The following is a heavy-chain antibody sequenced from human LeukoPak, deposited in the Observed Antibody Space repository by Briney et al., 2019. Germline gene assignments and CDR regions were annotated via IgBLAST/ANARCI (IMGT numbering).Heavy chain of an antibody. Sequence: PGRSLRLSCAASGFTFDDYAMHWVRQAPGKGLEWVSGVSWNSGDIGYADSVKGRFTISRDNAKNSLYLQMNSLRAEDTAFYYCAKVKDVYEPKGDFDYWGQGALVTVSS. CDR3: AKVKDVYEPKGDFDY. V-gene: IGHV3-9*01. CDR2: VSWNSGDI. D-gene: IGHD5/OR15-5a*01. CDR1: GFTFDDYA. J-gene: IGHJ4*02.